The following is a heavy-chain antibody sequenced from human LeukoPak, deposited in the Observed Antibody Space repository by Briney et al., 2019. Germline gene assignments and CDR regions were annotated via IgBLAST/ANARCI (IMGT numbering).Heavy chain of an antibody. CDR2: INHRGST. CDR3: ARGTSWYRASPYYYYYMDV. CDR1: GGSFSGYY. D-gene: IGHD6-13*01. V-gene: IGHV4-34*01. Sequence: SETLSLTCAVYGGSFSGYYWSWIRQPPGKGLEWIGEINHRGSTNSNPSLKSRVTISVDTSKDQFSLKLSSVTAADTAVYYCARGTSWYRASPYYYYYMDVWGKGTTVTVSS. J-gene: IGHJ6*03.